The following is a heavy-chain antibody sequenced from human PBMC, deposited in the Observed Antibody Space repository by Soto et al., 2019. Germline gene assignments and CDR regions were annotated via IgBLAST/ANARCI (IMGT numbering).Heavy chain of an antibody. CDR1: GDSISSGSYY. CDR3: ASQRLKYIVAVPAAMDV. CDR2: IFHSGST. J-gene: IGHJ6*04. V-gene: IGHV4-39*01. Sequence: PSETLSLTCTVSGDSISSGSYYWCWIRQPPGKGLEWIGSIFHSGSTYYTPSLKRRVTISVDTSKNRFSVKLSSVTAADTAVFYCASQRLKYIVAVPAAMDVWGKGTTVTVSS. D-gene: IGHD2-2*01.